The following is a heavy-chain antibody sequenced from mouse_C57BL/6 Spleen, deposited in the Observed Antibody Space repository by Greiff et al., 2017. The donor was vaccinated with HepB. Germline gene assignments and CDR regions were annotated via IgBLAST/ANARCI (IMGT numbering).Heavy chain of an antibody. J-gene: IGHJ3*01. V-gene: IGHV1-22*01. CDR2: INPNNGGT. D-gene: IGHD1-1*01. CDR3: ARRSTVVPPWFAY. CDR1: GYTFTDYN. Sequence: VQLQQSGPELVKPGASVKMSCKASGYTFTDYNMHWVKQSHGKSLEWIGYINPNNGGTSYNQKFKGKATLTVNKSSSTAYMELRSLTSEDSAVYYCARRSTVVPPWFAYWGQGTLVTVSA.